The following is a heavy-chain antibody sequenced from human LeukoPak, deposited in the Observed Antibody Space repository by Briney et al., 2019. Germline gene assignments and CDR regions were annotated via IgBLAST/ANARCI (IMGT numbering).Heavy chain of an antibody. Sequence: SETLSLTCAVYGGSFSGYYWSWIRQPPGKGLEWIGEINHSGSTNYNPSLKSRVTIPVDTSKNQFSLKLSSVTAADTAVYYCARSSSWSRPFDYWGQGTLVTVSS. V-gene: IGHV4-34*01. CDR3: ARSSSWSRPFDY. CDR1: GGSFSGYY. CDR2: INHSGST. J-gene: IGHJ4*02. D-gene: IGHD6-13*01.